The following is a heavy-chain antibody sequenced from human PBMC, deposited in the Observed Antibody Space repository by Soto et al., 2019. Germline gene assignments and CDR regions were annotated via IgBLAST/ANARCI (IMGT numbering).Heavy chain of an antibody. V-gene: IGHV3-48*02. D-gene: IGHD3-16*01. Sequence: GGSLRLSCAASGFSFSSYSMNWVRQAPGKGLEWVSYITRSSSSIYYADSVKGRFTISRDNAKNSLYLQMNSLRDEDTAVYYCTRDPHALDVWGKGTTITVAS. CDR1: GFSFSSYS. CDR3: TRDPHALDV. J-gene: IGHJ6*04. CDR2: ITRSSSSI.